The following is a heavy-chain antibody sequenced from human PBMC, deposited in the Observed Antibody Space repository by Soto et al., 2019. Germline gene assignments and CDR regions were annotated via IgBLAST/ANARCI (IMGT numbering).Heavy chain of an antibody. CDR2: IIPIFGTA. D-gene: IGHD3-3*01. V-gene: IGHV1-69*01. CDR1: GGTFSSYA. CDR3: ARDRNYDFWSGYSSVKSENIQNWYFDL. J-gene: IGHJ2*01. Sequence: QVQLVQSGAEVKKPGSSVKVSCKASGGTFSSYAISWVRQAPGQGLEWMGGIIPIFGTANYAQKFQGRVTITADESTSTADMELSSLRAEDTAVYYCARDRNYDFWSGYSSVKSENIQNWYFDLWGRGALVTVSS.